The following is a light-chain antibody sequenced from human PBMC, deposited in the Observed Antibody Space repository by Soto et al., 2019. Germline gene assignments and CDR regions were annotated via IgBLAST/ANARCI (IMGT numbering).Light chain of an antibody. CDR3: QQSYS. CDR1: QSISSY. J-gene: IGKJ4*01. CDR2: AAS. Sequence: DIQTTQSPTSLSASVGDRVTITCRASQSISSYLNWYQQKPGKAPKLLIYAASSLQSGVPSRFSGSGSGTDFTLTISSLQPEDFATYYCQQSYSFGGGTKVDIK. V-gene: IGKV1-39*01.